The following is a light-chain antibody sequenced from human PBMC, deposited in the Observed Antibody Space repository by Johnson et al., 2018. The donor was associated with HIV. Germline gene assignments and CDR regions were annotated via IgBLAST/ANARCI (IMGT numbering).Light chain of an antibody. CDR1: SSNIGNTY. Sequence: QSVLTQPPSVSAAPGQEVTISCSGSSSNIGNTYVSWYQLLPGTAPKLLIYDNTKRPSGIPDRFSGSKSGTSATLGITGLQTGDEADYYCGTWDSSLSAYVFGTGTKVTVL. CDR3: GTWDSSLSAYV. V-gene: IGLV1-51*01. CDR2: DNT. J-gene: IGLJ1*01.